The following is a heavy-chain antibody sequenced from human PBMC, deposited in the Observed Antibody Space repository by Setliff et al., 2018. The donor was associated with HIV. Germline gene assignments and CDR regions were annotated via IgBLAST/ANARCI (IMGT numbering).Heavy chain of an antibody. CDR2: ISAYNGNT. Sequence: ASVKVSCKASGYTFTSYGISWVRQAPGQGLEWMGWISAYNGNTNYAQKFQGRVTMTRDTSTSTAYMELRSLRSDDTAVYYCARVWDWDYDLGYWGQGTLVTVSS. V-gene: IGHV1-18*01. J-gene: IGHJ4*02. D-gene: IGHD1-7*01. CDR1: GYTFTSYG. CDR3: ARVWDWDYDLGY.